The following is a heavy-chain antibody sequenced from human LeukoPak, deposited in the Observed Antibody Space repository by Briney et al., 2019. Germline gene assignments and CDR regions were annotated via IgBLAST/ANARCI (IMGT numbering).Heavy chain of an antibody. CDR2: IKQDGSEK. D-gene: IGHD3-3*01. V-gene: IGHV3-7*01. CDR3: AREANFGVVSSGAFDI. CDR1: GFTFSSYA. Sequence: PGGSLRLSCAASGFTFSSYAMSWVRQAPGKGLEWVANIKQDGSEKYYVDSVKGRFTISRDNAKNSLYLQMNSLRAEDTAVYYCAREANFGVVSSGAFDIWGQGTMVTVSS. J-gene: IGHJ3*02.